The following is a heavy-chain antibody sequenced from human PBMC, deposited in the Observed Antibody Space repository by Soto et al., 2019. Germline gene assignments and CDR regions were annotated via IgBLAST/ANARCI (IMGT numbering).Heavy chain of an antibody. CDR2: ISSSSTYI. CDR3: AKGLGDCSRTTCSEFDD. Sequence: GSLRLSCAASGFPFRPYTMNLVRQAPGKGLEWVSSISSSSTYIYYADSVKGRFTISRDNAKNSLYLQVNSLRAEDTAVYYCAKGLGDCSRTTCSEFDDWGQGNRVTVSS. J-gene: IGHJ4*02. V-gene: IGHV3-21*01. D-gene: IGHD2-2*01. CDR1: GFPFRPYT.